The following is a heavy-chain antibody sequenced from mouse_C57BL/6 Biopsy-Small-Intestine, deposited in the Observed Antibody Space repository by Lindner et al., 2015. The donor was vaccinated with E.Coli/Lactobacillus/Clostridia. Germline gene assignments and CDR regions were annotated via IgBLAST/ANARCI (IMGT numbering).Heavy chain of an antibody. D-gene: IGHD1-1*01. J-gene: IGHJ3*01. V-gene: IGHV1-18*01. CDR1: GYTFTDYN. Sequence: VQLQESGPDLVEPGASVKIPCKASGYTFTDYNIDWVKQSHGKSLEWIGDINTHNGGIIYNQKFKGKATLTVDKSSSTAYMELHSLTSEDTAVYYCARSLYYGSSEFAYWGQGTLVTVST. CDR2: INTHNGGI. CDR3: ARSLYYGSSEFAY.